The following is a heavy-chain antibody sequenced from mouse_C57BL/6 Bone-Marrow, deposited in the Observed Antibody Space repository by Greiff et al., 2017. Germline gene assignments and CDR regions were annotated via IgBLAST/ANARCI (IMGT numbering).Heavy chain of an antibody. V-gene: IGHV2-2*01. Sequence: VQVVESGPGLVQPSQSLSITCTVSGFSLTSYGVHWVRQSPGKGLEWLGVIWSGGSTDYNAAFISRLSISQDNSKSQVFFKMNSLQAEDTALYYCASYSNYGWFAYWGQGTLVTVSA. J-gene: IGHJ3*01. CDR1: GFSLTSYG. CDR3: ASYSNYGWFAY. D-gene: IGHD2-5*01. CDR2: IWSGGST.